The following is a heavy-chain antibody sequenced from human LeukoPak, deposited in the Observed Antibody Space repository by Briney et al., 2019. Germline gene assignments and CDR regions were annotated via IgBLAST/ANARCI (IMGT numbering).Heavy chain of an antibody. CDR2: INGDGRNI. D-gene: IGHD6-13*01. V-gene: IGHV3-74*01. Sequence: GGSLRLSCVASGFTFSSYWMHWVRQDPRKGLVWVSRINGDGRNINYADSVRGRFTIPRDNAKNTLYLQMNTLRVEDTAVYYCARDLRAAAGFYWYFDLWGRGTLVTVSS. CDR1: GFTFSSYW. J-gene: IGHJ2*01. CDR3: ARDLRAAAGFYWYFDL.